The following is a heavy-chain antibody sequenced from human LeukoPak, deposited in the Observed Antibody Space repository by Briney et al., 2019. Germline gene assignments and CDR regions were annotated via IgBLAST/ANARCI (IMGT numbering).Heavy chain of an antibody. D-gene: IGHD2-15*01. Sequence: GGSLRLSCAASGFTVSSNYMSWVRQAPGKGLEWVSVIYSGGSTYYADSVKGRFTISRDNSKNTLYLQMNSLRAEDTAVYYCARFVVVAATGFDYWGQGTLVTVSS. J-gene: IGHJ4*02. V-gene: IGHV3-66*01. CDR1: GFTVSSNY. CDR3: ARFVVVAATGFDY. CDR2: IYSGGST.